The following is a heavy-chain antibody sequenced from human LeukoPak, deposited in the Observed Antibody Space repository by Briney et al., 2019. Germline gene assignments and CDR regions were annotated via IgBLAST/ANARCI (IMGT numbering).Heavy chain of an antibody. D-gene: IGHD1-26*01. V-gene: IGHV3-74*01. J-gene: IGHJ4*02. CDR1: GFTFTSYW. Sequence: GGSLRLSCADAGFTFTSYWTHWVRQAPGKGLVWVSRINSDGSSTNYADSVKGRFTISRDNAKNTLSLQMNSLRAEDTAVYYCARGGTSGSLIYWGQGTLVTVSS. CDR2: INSDGSST. CDR3: ARGGTSGSLIY.